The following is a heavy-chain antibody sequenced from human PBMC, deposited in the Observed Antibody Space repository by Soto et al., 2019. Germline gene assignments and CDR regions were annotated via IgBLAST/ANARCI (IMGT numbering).Heavy chain of an antibody. CDR3: ARGSSGYISSWYYFDY. V-gene: IGHV3-23*01. CDR2: ISGIGGST. J-gene: IGHJ4*02. D-gene: IGHD6-13*01. Sequence: PGGSLRLSCAASGFTFTDYALSWVRQAPGKGLEWVATISGIGGSTYLADSVKGRLSISRDNSKNTVSLLMNSPRAEDTAVYFCARGSSGYISSWYYFDYWGRGTLVTVSS. CDR1: GFTFTDYA.